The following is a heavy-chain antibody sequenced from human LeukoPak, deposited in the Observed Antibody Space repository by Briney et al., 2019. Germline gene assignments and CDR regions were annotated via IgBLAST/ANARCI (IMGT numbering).Heavy chain of an antibody. D-gene: IGHD6-13*01. CDR2: FSVKGRDT. J-gene: IGHJ4*02. CDR1: GFTFKNYA. V-gene: IGHV3-23*01. CDR3: AKPGRTAAGLFDS. Sequence: PGGYLRLSCAASGFTFKNYALSWVRQAPGKGLEWVTGFSVKGRDTYYAVFVKGRFTIARDIAKNTLYLQMNSLRAEDTATYYCAKPGRTAAGLFDSWGQETLVTVSS.